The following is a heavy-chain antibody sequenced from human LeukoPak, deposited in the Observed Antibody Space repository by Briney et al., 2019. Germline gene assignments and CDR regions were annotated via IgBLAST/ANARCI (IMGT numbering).Heavy chain of an antibody. J-gene: IGHJ6*03. V-gene: IGHV4-39*01. CDR2: IYYSGST. Sequence: SETLSLICTVSGGSISSSSYYWGWIRQPPGKGLEWTGSIYYSGSTYYNPSLKSRVTISVDTSKNQFSLKLSSVTAADTAVYYCPLGGFLEGYYMDVWGKGTTVTVSS. CDR1: GGSISSSSYY. D-gene: IGHD3-3*01. CDR3: PLGGFLEGYYMDV.